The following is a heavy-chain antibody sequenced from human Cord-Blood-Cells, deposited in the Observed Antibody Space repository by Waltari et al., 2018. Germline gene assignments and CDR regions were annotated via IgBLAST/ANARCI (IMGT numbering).Heavy chain of an antibody. CDR2: IYYSGST. D-gene: IGHD6-13*01. J-gene: IGHJ2*01. CDR3: ARRETGYSSSWYWYFDL. CDR1: GGSISSYY. V-gene: IGHV4-59*08. Sequence: QVQLQESGPGLVKPSETLSLTCTVSGGSISSYYWSWIRQPPGKGLEWIGYIYYSGSTHYNPSLKSRVTISVDTSKNQFSLKLSSVTAADTAVYYCARRETGYSSSWYWYFDLWGRGTLVTVSS.